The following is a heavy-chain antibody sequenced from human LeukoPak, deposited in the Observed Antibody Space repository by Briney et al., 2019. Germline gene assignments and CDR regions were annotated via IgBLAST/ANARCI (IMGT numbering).Heavy chain of an antibody. CDR3: VREGEGPLSKDFDY. J-gene: IGHJ4*02. V-gene: IGHV1-2*02. CDR1: GFTFTDHY. Sequence: ASVKVSCKSSGFTFTDHYIHWVRQGPGQGLEWMGYIGPHSTFTTSPQEFQGRVTMTRDASMSTAYMELTRLTSDDTAVYYCVREGEGPLSKDFDYWGQGTLVTVSS. CDR2: IGPHSTFT. D-gene: IGHD2/OR15-2a*01.